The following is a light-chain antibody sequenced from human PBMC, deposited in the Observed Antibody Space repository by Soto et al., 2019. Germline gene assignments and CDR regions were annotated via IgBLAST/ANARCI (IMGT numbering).Light chain of an antibody. CDR1: KSVSSSY. Sequence: VVLTQSPGTLSLSPGERATLSCRASKSVSSSYLAWYQQKPGQAPRLLIYGASSRATGIPDRFSGSGSGTDFTLTISRLEPEDLAVYYCQQYGSSPLGTFGQGTRLEIK. V-gene: IGKV3-20*01. J-gene: IGKJ5*01. CDR3: QQYGSSPLGT. CDR2: GAS.